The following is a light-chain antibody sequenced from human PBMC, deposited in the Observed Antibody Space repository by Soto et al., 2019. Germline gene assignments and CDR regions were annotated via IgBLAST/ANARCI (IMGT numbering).Light chain of an antibody. J-gene: IGKJ1*01. CDR1: QSVSSSY. CDR2: GSS. CDR3: QQYGSSPRT. V-gene: IGKV3-20*01. Sequence: EILLTQSPGTVSLSTGERATLSCRASQSVSSSYLAWYQQKPGQAPRLLIYGSSSRATGIPDRFSGSGSGTDFTLTISRLEPEDFAVYYCQQYGSSPRTFGQGTKVDIK.